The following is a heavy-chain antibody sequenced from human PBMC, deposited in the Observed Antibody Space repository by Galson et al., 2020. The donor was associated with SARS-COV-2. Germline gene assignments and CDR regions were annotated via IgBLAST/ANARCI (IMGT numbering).Heavy chain of an antibody. CDR3: AREGVLVADAFDI. Sequence: WGSLRLSFAASGFTFSSYAMHWVRQAPGKGLEWVAVISYDGSNKYYADSVKGRFTISRDNSKNTLYLQMNSLRAEDTAVYYCAREGVLVADAFDIWGQGTMVTVSS. J-gene: IGHJ3*02. V-gene: IGHV3-30*04. CDR1: GFTFSSYA. CDR2: ISYDGSNK. D-gene: IGHD2-8*02.